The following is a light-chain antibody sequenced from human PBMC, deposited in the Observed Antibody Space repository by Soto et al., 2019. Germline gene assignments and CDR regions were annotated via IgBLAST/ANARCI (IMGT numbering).Light chain of an antibody. V-gene: IGKV3-15*01. CDR3: QNYNDWPPFT. Sequence: EIVMTQSPATLSVSPGERATLSCRASQTVSSNLAWYQQKPGQAPRLLIHGASTRAAGIPARFSGSGSGTEFTLTISSLQSEDFAVYYCQNYNDWPPFTVGPGTRVDIK. J-gene: IGKJ3*01. CDR1: QTVSSN. CDR2: GAS.